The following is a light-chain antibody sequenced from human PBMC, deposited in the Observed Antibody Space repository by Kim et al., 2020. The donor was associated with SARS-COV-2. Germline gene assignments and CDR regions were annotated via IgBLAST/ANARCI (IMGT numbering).Light chain of an antibody. J-gene: IGKJ1*01. CDR2: AAS. Sequence: DIHMTQSPSSLSASVGDRVTITCRASQDISNYVAWYQQKPGKPPKLLIYAASTLQSGVPSRFSGSGSGTDFTLTISSLQPEDVATYYCQKYDVAPWTFGQGTKVDIK. CDR1: QDISNY. V-gene: IGKV1-27*01. CDR3: QKYDVAPWT.